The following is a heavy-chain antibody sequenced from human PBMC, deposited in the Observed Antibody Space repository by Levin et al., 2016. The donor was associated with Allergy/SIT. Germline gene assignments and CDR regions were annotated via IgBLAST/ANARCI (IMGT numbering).Heavy chain of an antibody. CDR2: ISSSSSYI. V-gene: IGHV3-21*01. CDR1: GFTVSSNY. J-gene: IGHJ4*02. CDR3: ARAYSSGWNYFDY. D-gene: IGHD6-19*01. Sequence: GGSLRLSCAASGFTVSSNYMSWVRQAPGKGLEWVSSISSSSSYIYYADSVKGRFTISRDNAKNSLYLQMNSLRAEDTAVYYCARAYSSGWNYFDYWGQGTLVTVSS.